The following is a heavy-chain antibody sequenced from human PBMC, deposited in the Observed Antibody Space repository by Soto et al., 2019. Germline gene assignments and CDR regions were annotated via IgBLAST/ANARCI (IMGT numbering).Heavy chain of an antibody. CDR3: AAELGFGKLSVV. J-gene: IGHJ6*02. CDR1: GDTFKNCV. Sequence: QVQVVQSGVEVRRPGSSVKVSCKASGDTFKNCVISWVRQAPGQGVEWMGGIIPLFGTTDFAQRFQGRLTITTDESTTTAYMDLSRLRSEDTATYYCAAELGFGKLSVVWGQGTTVIVSS. D-gene: IGHD3-10*01. CDR2: IIPLFGTT. V-gene: IGHV1-69*01.